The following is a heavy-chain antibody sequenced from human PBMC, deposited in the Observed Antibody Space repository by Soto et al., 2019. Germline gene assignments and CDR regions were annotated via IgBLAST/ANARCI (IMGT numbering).Heavy chain of an antibody. J-gene: IGHJ4*02. D-gene: IGHD2-2*01. CDR3: ARDWPQYTLVLSAAIGY. CDR2: IWYDGSNK. CDR1: GFTFSSHG. V-gene: IGHV3-33*01. Sequence: GGSLRLSCAASGFTFSSHGMYWVRQAPGKGLEWVAVIWYDGSNKYYADSVKGRFTISRDNSKNTLYLQMNSLRAEDTAVYYCARDWPQYTLVLSAAIGYWGQGTLVTVSS.